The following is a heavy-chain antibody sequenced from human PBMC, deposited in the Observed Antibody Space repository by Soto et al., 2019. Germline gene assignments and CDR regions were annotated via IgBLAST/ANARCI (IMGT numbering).Heavy chain of an antibody. CDR3: AKDRGDGYNEHDY. J-gene: IGHJ4*02. CDR2: ISYDGSNK. D-gene: IGHD5-12*01. V-gene: IGHV3-30*18. Sequence: QVQLVESGGGVVQPGRSLRLSCAASGFTFSSYGMHWVRQAPGKGLEWVALISYDGSNKYYADSVKGRFTISRDNSKNTLYLQMNSLRAEDTAVYYCAKDRGDGYNEHDYWGQGTLVTVSS. CDR1: GFTFSSYG.